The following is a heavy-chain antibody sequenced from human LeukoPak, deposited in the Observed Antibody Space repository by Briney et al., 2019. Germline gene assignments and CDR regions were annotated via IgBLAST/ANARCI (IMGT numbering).Heavy chain of an antibody. Sequence: GGSLRLSCAASGFIFSSYGMHWVRQAPGKGLEWVANIKPDEGEKYYVDSVKGRFTVSRDNAKNSLYLQMDSLRAEDTAVYYCVRYYTRHSWYFDLWGRGTLVTVSS. CDR1: GFIFSSYG. J-gene: IGHJ2*01. V-gene: IGHV3-7*01. CDR3: VRYYTRHSWYFDL. CDR2: IKPDEGEK. D-gene: IGHD3-10*01.